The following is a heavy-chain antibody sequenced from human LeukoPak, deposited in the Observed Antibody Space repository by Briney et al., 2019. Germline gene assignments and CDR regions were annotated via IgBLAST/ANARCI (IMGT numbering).Heavy chain of an antibody. CDR1: GYSLTNFD. V-gene: IGHV1-8*01. J-gene: IGHJ6*03. CDR3: ARGPQWRGDYYYMDV. CDR2: MNPNSGNK. Sequence: GASVKVSCKASGYSLTNFDINWVRQATGQGPEWMGWMNPNSGNKGYAQKFQGRVTMTMNTSITTAYMELSSLRSEDTAVYYCARGPQWRGDYYYMDVWGRGTTVTVSS. D-gene: IGHD6-19*01.